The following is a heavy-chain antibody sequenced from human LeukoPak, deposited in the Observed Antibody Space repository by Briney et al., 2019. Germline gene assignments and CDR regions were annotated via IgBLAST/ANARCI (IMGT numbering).Heavy chain of an antibody. Sequence: ASVKVSCKASGYTFTGYYMHWVRQAPGQGLEWMGRINPNSGGTNYAQKFQGRVTMTRDTSISTAYMELSRLRSDDTAVYYCARDWGYYDSSGYYKGSALDIWGQGTMVTVSS. V-gene: IGHV1-2*06. CDR1: GYTFTGYY. J-gene: IGHJ3*02. CDR2: INPNSGGT. D-gene: IGHD3-22*01. CDR3: ARDWGYYDSSGYYKGSALDI.